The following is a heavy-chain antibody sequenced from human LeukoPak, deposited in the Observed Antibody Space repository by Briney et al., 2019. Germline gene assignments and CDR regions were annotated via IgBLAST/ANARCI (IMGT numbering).Heavy chain of an antibody. D-gene: IGHD6-13*01. CDR1: GFTFSGYA. Sequence: HPGGSLRLSCAASGFTFSGYAMHWVRQAPGKGLEYVSAISSNGGSTYYANSVKGRFTISRDNSKNTLYLQMNSLRGDDTAMYYCAKAYTRSWYAAFDIWGQGTMVTISS. CDR2: ISSNGGST. CDR3: AKAYTRSWYAAFDI. J-gene: IGHJ3*02. V-gene: IGHV3-64*01.